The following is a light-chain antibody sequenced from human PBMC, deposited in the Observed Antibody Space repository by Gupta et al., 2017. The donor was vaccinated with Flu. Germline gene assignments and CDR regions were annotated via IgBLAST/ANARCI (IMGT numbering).Light chain of an antibody. V-gene: IGLV2-11*01. J-gene: IGLJ2*01. CDR3: CSYTGRYTVV. CDR2: DVS. CDR1: SSDVGAYNV. Sequence: SVTISCTGTSSDVGAYNVVSCRQQHPATPPILMIYDVSKRPAGAPGRFAGSNAATTALLNICGHQAEDEAYYYCCSYTGRYTVVFGGGTKLTVL.